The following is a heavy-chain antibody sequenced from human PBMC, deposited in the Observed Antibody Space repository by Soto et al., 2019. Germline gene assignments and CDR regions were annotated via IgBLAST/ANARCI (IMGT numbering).Heavy chain of an antibody. J-gene: IGHJ6*02. CDR2: IYYSGST. D-gene: IGHD3-3*01. V-gene: IGHV4-39*01. CDR1: GGSISSTSYY. Sequence: SETLSLTCTVSGGSISSTSYYWGWVRQPPGKGLEWIGSIYYSGSTYYNPSLKSRVTISVDTSKNQFSLKLSSVTAADTAVYYCATLTYFWSGPSTRYYYGMDVWGQGTTVT. CDR3: ATLTYFWSGPSTRYYYGMDV.